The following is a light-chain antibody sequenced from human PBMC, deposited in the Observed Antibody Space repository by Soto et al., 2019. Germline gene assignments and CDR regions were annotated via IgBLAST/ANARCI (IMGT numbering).Light chain of an antibody. J-gene: IGKJ5*01. V-gene: IGKV2-28*01. Sequence: DIVMTQSPLSLPVTPVEPASISCRSSQSLLHSNGYNYLDWYLQKPGQSPQLLIYLGSNRASGVPARFSGSGSGADYSLKIGTVEAADVGVYYCIQDFHTPIAFGQGTRL. CDR1: QSLLHSNGYNY. CDR3: IQDFHTPIA. CDR2: LGS.